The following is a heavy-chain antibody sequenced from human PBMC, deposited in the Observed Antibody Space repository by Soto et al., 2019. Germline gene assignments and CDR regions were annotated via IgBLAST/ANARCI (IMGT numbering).Heavy chain of an antibody. D-gene: IGHD3-22*01. J-gene: IGHJ1*01. Sequence: EVQLVESGGGLIQPGGSLRLSCAASGFTVSSNYMSWVRQAPGEGLEWVSVIYSGGSTYYADSVKGRFTISRDNSKNTLYLQMNRLRAEDTAVYYCARDRVESGYPEYFQHWGHGTLVTVSS. CDR2: IYSGGST. CDR1: GFTVSSNY. V-gene: IGHV3-53*01. CDR3: ARDRVESGYPEYFQH.